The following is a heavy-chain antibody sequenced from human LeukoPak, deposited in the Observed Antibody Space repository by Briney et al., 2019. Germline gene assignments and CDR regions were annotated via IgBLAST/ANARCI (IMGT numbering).Heavy chain of an antibody. CDR2: ISSSGSTI. V-gene: IGHV3-11*01. Sequence: GGSLRLSCAASGFTSSDYCMSWIRQAPGKGLEWVSYISSSGSTIYYADSVKGRFTISRDNAKNSLYLQMNSLRAEDTAVYYCARSGADSSSWTDFWGQGTLVTVSS. J-gene: IGHJ4*02. D-gene: IGHD6-13*01. CDR1: GFTSSDYC. CDR3: ARSGADSSSWTDF.